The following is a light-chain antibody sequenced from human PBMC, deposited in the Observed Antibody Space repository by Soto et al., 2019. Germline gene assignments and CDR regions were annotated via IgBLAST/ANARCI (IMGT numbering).Light chain of an antibody. CDR3: YAYTTSSTYV. CDR1: SSDVGGYNY. V-gene: IGLV2-14*01. J-gene: IGLJ1*01. Sequence: QSVLTQPASVSGSPGQSITISCTGTSSDVGGYNYVSWYQQHPAKVPKLMIYHVSNRPSGVSDRFSGSKSGNTASLTISGHQAEDEGDYYCYAYTTSSTYVFGTGTKLTVL. CDR2: HVS.